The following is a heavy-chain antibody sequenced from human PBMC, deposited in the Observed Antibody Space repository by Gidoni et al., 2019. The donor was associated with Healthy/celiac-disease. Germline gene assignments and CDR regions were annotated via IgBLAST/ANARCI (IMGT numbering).Heavy chain of an antibody. D-gene: IGHD3-9*01. V-gene: IGHV3-7*01. CDR3: AREYYDILTGYSLEAFDI. CDR1: GFTFSSYW. CDR2: IKQDGSEK. J-gene: IGHJ3*02. Sequence: EVQLVESGGGLVQPGGSRRLSCAASGFTFSSYWMSWVRQAPGKGLGWVANIKQDGSEKYYVDSVKGRFTISRDNAKNSLYLQMNSLRAEDTAVYYYAREYYDILTGYSLEAFDIWGQGTMVTVSS.